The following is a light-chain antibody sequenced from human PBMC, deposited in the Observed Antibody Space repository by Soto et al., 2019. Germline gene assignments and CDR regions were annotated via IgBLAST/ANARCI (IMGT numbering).Light chain of an antibody. V-gene: IGKV2-30*01. Sequence: IVLTQSPLSLPVTVGQPASMSCRAGQSVANSAGVIYLSWFHQRPGHSPRRLIYRVSNRDPGVPDRFSGSGSGTDFTLTISRVEAEDVGVYYCSQGSHWPPYTFGQGTRVEIQ. CDR2: RVS. J-gene: IGKJ2*01. CDR1: QSVANSAGVIY. CDR3: SQGSHWPPYT.